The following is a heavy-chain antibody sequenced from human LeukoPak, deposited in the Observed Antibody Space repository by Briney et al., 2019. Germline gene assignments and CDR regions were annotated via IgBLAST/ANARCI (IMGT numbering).Heavy chain of an antibody. CDR2: IHHDGRI. D-gene: IGHD3-16*02. CDR1: GGSIDSTNW. Sequence: SETLSLTCGVSGGSIDSTNWWNWVRQPPGKGLEWIGEIHHDGRINYNPSLKSRVTLSVDKSKNQFSLRLNSVTAADTAMYYCARSHDHLWGNYPDYWGQGTLVTVSS. J-gene: IGHJ4*02. CDR3: ARSHDHLWGNYPDY. V-gene: IGHV4/OR15-8*01.